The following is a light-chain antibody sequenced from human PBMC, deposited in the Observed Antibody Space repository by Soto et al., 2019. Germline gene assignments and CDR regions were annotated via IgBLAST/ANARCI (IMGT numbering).Light chain of an antibody. V-gene: IGLV2-11*01. CDR2: DVS. CDR1: SSDVGGYNY. J-gene: IGLJ1*01. Sequence: QSALTQPRSVSGSPGQSVTISCTGTSSDVGGYNYVSWYQQHPGKAPKLMIYDVSKRRSGVPDRFSGSKSGNTASLTISGLQAEDEADYYCGSYAGSYTWVFGTGTKLTVL. CDR3: GSYAGSYTWV.